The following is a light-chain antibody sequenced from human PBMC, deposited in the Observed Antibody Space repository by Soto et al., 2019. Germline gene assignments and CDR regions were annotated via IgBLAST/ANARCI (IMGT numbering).Light chain of an antibody. CDR3: QTWGTGMGV. J-gene: IGLJ3*02. Sequence: QTVVTQSPSASASLGASVKLTCTLSSGHSSYAIAWHQQQPEKGPRYLMKLNSDGSHSKGDGIPDRFSGSSSGAERYLTISSLQSEDEADYYRQTWGTGMGVFGGGTKVTVL. V-gene: IGLV4-69*01. CDR1: SGHSSYA. CDR2: LNSDGSH.